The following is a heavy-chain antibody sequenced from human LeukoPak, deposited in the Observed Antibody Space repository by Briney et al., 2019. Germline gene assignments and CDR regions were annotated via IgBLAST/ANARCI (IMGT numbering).Heavy chain of an antibody. CDR3: ARGGAARLHFQN. D-gene: IGHD6-6*01. Sequence: SETLSLTCTVSGGSISTYYWNWIRQPPGKGLEWIGYIYHSGSTNYNPSLLSRVTISVDTSKNQFSLNLNSMTAADTAVYYCARGGAARLHFQNWGQGTLVTVSS. J-gene: IGHJ1*01. CDR2: IYHSGST. V-gene: IGHV4-59*01. CDR1: GGSISTYY.